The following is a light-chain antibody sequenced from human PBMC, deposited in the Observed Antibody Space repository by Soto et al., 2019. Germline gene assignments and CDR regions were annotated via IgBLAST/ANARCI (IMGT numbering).Light chain of an antibody. CDR2: AAS. V-gene: IGKV1-39*01. J-gene: IGKJ3*01. CDR3: QQYGSSPETT. CDR1: QFIDTY. Sequence: DIQMTQSPSSLSASVGDRVTITCRASQFIDTYLHWYQQKPREAPKLLIYAASNLQSGVSSRFRGSGSGTDFTLTISNLQPEDFAVYYCQQYGSSPETTFGPGTKVDIK.